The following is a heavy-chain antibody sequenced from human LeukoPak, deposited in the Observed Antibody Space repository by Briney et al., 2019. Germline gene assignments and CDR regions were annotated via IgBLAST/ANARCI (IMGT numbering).Heavy chain of an antibody. CDR1: GYTFTSYG. J-gene: IGHJ3*02. Sequence: ASVKVSCKASGYTFTSYGISWVRQAPGQGLEWMGWISAYNGNTNYAQKLQGRVTMTTDTSTSTAYMELRSLRSDDTAVYYCARALRYFDWPDAFDIWGQGTMVTVSS. CDR2: ISAYNGNT. D-gene: IGHD3-9*01. CDR3: ARALRYFDWPDAFDI. V-gene: IGHV1-18*01.